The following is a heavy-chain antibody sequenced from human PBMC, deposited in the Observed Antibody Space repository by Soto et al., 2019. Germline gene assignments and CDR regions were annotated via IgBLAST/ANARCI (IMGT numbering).Heavy chain of an antibody. CDR2: ISGSGGST. Sequence: GGSLRLSCAASGFTFSSYAMSWVRQAPGKGLEWVSAISGSGGSTYYADSVKGRFTISRDNSKNTLYLQMNSLRAEDTAVYYCAKSRHYYGSRSYYTKWFDPWGQGTLVTVSS. J-gene: IGHJ5*02. CDR3: AKSRHYYGSRSYYTKWFDP. CDR1: GFTFSSYA. V-gene: IGHV3-23*01. D-gene: IGHD3-10*01.